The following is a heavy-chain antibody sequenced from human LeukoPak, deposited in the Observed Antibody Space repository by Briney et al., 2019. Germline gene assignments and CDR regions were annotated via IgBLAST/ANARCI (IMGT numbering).Heavy chain of an antibody. J-gene: IGHJ4*02. V-gene: IGHV3-23*01. CDR1: GFIYSHSA. D-gene: IGHD6-19*01. CDR2: ITGSGDTT. Sequence: GGSLRLSCAASGFIYSHSAMSWVRQAPGKGLEWVSTITGSGDTTAYADSVKGRFTISRDNSKNTLYLQMNSLRAEDTAVYYCAKDRGIAVAGLFDYWGQGTLVTVSS. CDR3: AKDRGIAVAGLFDY.